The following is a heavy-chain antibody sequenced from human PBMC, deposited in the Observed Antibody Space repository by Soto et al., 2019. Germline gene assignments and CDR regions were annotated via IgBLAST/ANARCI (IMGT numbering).Heavy chain of an antibody. CDR1: GFSLNTSGVG. J-gene: IGHJ4*02. CDR3: AHIGISTWFTY. Sequence: QITLKESGPTLVKPTQTLTLTCTFSGFSLNTSGVGVGWIRQPPGKALEWLALIYWDDDKRYSPFLRSRLTITKDTSKNQVVLTLTNMDPVDTATYYCAHIGISTWFTYWGQGTLLTVSS. V-gene: IGHV2-5*02. D-gene: IGHD3-10*01. CDR2: IYWDDDK.